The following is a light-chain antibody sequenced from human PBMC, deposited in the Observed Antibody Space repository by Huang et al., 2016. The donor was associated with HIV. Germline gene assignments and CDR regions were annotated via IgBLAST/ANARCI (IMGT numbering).Light chain of an antibody. Sequence: DIQMTQSPSSLSASVGDRVIITCQASQDISNYLSWYQQKPGKAPKLLNYDAFNLETGVPPRFSGSGSGTHFTFISSSLQPEDIATYYCQQYDDLPFTFGQGTRLDIK. J-gene: IGKJ5*01. V-gene: IGKV1-33*01. CDR3: QQYDDLPFT. CDR1: QDISNY. CDR2: DAF.